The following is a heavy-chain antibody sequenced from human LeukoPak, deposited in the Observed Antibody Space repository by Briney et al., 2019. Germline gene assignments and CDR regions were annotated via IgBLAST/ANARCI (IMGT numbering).Heavy chain of an antibody. CDR3: AKGQYYYDSSGYSAYFDY. V-gene: IGHV3-23*01. D-gene: IGHD3-22*01. CDR2: ISGSGGST. Sequence: GGTLRLSCAASGFTFSSYGMSWVRQAPGKGLEWVSAISGSGGSTYYADSVKGRFTISRDNSKNTLYLQMNSLRAEDTAVYYCAKGQYYYDSSGYSAYFDYWGQGTLVTVSS. CDR1: GFTFSSYG. J-gene: IGHJ4*02.